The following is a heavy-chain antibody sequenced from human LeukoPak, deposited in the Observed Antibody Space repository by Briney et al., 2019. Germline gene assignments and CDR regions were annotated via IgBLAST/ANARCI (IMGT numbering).Heavy chain of an antibody. V-gene: IGHV1-46*02. J-gene: IGHJ4*02. Sequence: ASVTVSFTASGYTFNNHYMYWVRQAPGQGLEWMGVINPSGGSTSYAQKFQGRVTMTRDTSTRTVYMEVNSLRSEDTAVYYCARQGTYSSAIGMGYWGQGTLVTVSS. CDR2: INPSGGST. CDR3: ARQGTYSSAIGMGY. CDR1: GYTFNNHY. D-gene: IGHD6-19*01.